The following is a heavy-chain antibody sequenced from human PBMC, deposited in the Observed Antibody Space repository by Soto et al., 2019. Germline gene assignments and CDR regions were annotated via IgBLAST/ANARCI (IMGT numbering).Heavy chain of an antibody. Sequence: QVQLVQSGAEVKKPGSSVKVSCKASGGTFSSYAISWVRQAPGQGLEWMGGIIPIFGTANYAQKFQGRVTITADESTSTGYMELSSLTSKDTASYYCAGVRGGIYYYFDYWGQRTLVTVSS. CDR2: IIPIFGTA. V-gene: IGHV1-69*12. J-gene: IGHJ4*02. CDR3: AGVRGGIYYYFDY. D-gene: IGHD1-26*01. CDR1: GGTFSSYA.